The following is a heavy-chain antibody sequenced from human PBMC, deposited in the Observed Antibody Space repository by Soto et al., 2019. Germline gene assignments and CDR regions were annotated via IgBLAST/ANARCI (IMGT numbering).Heavy chain of an antibody. CDR1: GDSISTAY. J-gene: IGHJ6*02. CDR3: ARRAWFRRGYGMDV. Sequence: QVQLQESGPGLVKPSETLSLTCTVSGDSISTAYWSWIRQPPGKRLEYIGFIYNGGSPNYNPSLERRVTIAPDTSKNQVFLKLTSVTAADTAVYYCARRAWFRRGYGMDVWGRGTTVTVS. V-gene: IGHV4-59*01. CDR2: IYNGGSP. D-gene: IGHD3-10*01.